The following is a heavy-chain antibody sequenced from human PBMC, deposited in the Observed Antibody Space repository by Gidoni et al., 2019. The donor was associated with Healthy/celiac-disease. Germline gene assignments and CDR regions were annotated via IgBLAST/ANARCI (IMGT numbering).Heavy chain of an antibody. CDR1: GFTFSSYA. V-gene: IGHV3-23*01. Sequence: EVQLLESGGGVVQPGGSLRLSCAASGFTFSSYAMRWVRQAPGKGLEWVSAISGSGGSTYYADSVKGRFTISRDNSKNTLYLQMNSLRAEDTAVYYCAKDWIVVVPAAPPHYYYMDVWGKGTTVTVSS. CDR2: ISGSGGST. CDR3: AKDWIVVVPAAPPHYYYMDV. D-gene: IGHD2-2*01. J-gene: IGHJ6*03.